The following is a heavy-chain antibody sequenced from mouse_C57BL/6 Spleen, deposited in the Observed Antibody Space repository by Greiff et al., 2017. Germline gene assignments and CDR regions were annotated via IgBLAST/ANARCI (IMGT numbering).Heavy chain of an antibody. CDR1: GFTFSDYG. Sequence: EVKVVESGGGLVQPGGSLTLSCAASGFTFSDYGMAWVRQAPRKGPEWVAFISNLAYSIYYADTVPGSFTLTSENDKNTLYLEMSSLRSEDTAMYYCARRSNYPYAMDYWGQGTSVTVSA. CDR3: ARRSNYPYAMDY. CDR2: ISNLAYSI. J-gene: IGHJ4*01. D-gene: IGHD2-5*01. V-gene: IGHV5-15*01.